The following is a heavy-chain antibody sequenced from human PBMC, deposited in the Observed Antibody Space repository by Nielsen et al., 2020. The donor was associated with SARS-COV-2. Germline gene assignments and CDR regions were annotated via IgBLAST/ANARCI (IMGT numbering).Heavy chain of an antibody. Sequence: SLKISCAASGFTFDDYAMHWVRQAPGKGLEWVSGISWNSGSIGYADSVKGRFTISRDNSKNTLYLQMNSLRAEDTAVYYCAKDHSSGYYYSDYWGQGTLVTVSS. V-gene: IGHV3-9*01. J-gene: IGHJ4*02. CDR3: AKDHSSGYYYSDY. CDR2: ISWNSGSI. CDR1: GFTFDDYA. D-gene: IGHD3-22*01.